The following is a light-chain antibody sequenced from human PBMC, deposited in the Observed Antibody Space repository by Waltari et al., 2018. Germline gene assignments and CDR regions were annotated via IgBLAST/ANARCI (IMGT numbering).Light chain of an antibody. J-gene: IGKJ1*01. CDR1: QNVNSN. Sequence: EIIMTQSPATLSLSPGERATLSCRASQNVNSNLAWYQQKPGQAPRLLIYGASIRATGLPARFSGSGSGTQFTLTINRLQSEDSAVYFCQQHNDWPPWTFGQGTKVELK. V-gene: IGKV3-15*01. CDR3: QQHNDWPPWT. CDR2: GAS.